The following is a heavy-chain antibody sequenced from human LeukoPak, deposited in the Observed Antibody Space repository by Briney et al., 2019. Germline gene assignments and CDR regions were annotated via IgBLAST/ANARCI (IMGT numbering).Heavy chain of an antibody. V-gene: IGHV6-1*01. J-gene: IGHJ3*02. D-gene: IGHD6-13*01. CDR3: ARDRHVGGSYSSSWYEAFDI. CDR2: TCCGSQWGT. Sequence: ETLSLTCAISGDSVSSKNVAWIWIRQSPSRGLEWLGKTCCGSQWGTDYAVSGNSRISINPDTSKNQFSLQLNSVTPEDTAVYYCARDRHVGGSYSSSWYEAFDIWGQGTMVTVSS. CDR1: GDSVSSKNVA.